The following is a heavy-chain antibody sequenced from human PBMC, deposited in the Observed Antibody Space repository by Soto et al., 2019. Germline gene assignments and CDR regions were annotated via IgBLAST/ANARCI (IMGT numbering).Heavy chain of an antibody. CDR1: GGTFSTDA. V-gene: IGHV1-69*01. D-gene: IGHD5-18*01. J-gene: IGHJ6*02. CDR2: LIPVFGSP. Sequence: QVQLVQSGAEVKKPGSSVTVSCKTSGGTFSTDAINWVRQAPGQGLEWMGLLIPVFGSPIYAQKFQGRIRVTADEAKSTAVMDLSSLRSEDTAVDYCTRVLGYTFEPGKTRYYAMDVWGQGTTVSVSS. CDR3: TRVLGYTFEPGKTRYYAMDV.